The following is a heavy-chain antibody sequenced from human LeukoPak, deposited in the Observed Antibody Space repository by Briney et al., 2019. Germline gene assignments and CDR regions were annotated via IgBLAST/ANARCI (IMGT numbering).Heavy chain of an antibody. CDR2: IYYSGST. D-gene: IGHD3/OR15-3a*01. CDR1: GGSISSYY. CDR3: ARGLSPSDLWTGPSY. J-gene: IGHJ4*02. Sequence: SETLSLTCTVSGGSISSYYWSWIRQPPGKGLEWIGYIYYSGSTNYNPSLKSRVTISVDTSKNQFSLKLSSVTAADTAVYYCARGLSPSDLWTGPSYWGQGTLVTVSS. V-gene: IGHV4-59*01.